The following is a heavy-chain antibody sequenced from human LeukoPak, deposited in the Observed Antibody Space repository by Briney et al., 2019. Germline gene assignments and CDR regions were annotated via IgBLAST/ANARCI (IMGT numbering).Heavy chain of an antibody. V-gene: IGHV4-31*03. CDR1: GGSISSGGYY. Sequence: PSETLSLTCTVSGGSISSGGYYWSWIRQHPGKGLEWIGYIYYSGSTYYNPSLKSRVTISVDTSKNQFSLKLSSVTAADTAVYYCARRLIAAAGSGGAFDIWGQGTMVTVSS. CDR3: ARRLIAAAGSGGAFDI. D-gene: IGHD6-13*01. J-gene: IGHJ3*02. CDR2: IYYSGST.